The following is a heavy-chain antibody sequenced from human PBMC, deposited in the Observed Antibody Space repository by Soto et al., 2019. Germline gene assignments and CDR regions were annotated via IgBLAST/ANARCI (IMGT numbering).Heavy chain of an antibody. Sequence: PGGSLRLSCAASGFTFSSYGMHWVRQAPGKGLEWVAVISYDGSNKYYADSVKGRFTISRDNSKNTLYLQMNSLRAEDTAVYYCAKDSSSAIFDPWGQGTLVTVSS. V-gene: IGHV3-30*18. CDR2: ISYDGSNK. CDR1: GFTFSSYG. CDR3: AKDSSSAIFDP. J-gene: IGHJ5*02. D-gene: IGHD3-10*01.